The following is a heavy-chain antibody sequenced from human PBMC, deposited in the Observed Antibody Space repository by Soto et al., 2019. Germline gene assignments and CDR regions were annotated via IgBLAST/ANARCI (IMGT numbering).Heavy chain of an antibody. CDR1: GFTFSSYD. CDR2: IGTAGDT. J-gene: IGHJ3*02. V-gene: IGHV3-13*01. CDR3: ARSASEDSSSSGAFDI. Sequence: AGGSLRLSCAASGFTFSSYDMHWVRQATGKGLEWVSAIGTAGDTYYPGSVKGRFTISRENAKNSLYLQMNSLRAGDTAVYYCARSASEDSSSSGAFDIWGQGTMVTVSS. D-gene: IGHD6-6*01.